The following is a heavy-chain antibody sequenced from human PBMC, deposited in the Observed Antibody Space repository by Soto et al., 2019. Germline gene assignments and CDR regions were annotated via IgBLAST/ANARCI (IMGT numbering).Heavy chain of an antibody. V-gene: IGHV3-48*03. CDR2: ISDDGASI. CDR3: ARENSVQAWLHHFDH. CDR1: GFSFSSFA. J-gene: IGHJ4*02. D-gene: IGHD5-18*01. Sequence: GGSLRLSCEASGFSFSSFAMNWVRQAPGRGLEWVSYISDDGASIYYADSLKGRFTISRDNAKNSLSLQMNNLRAEDTAVYYCARENSVQAWLHHFDHWGLGTLITVSS.